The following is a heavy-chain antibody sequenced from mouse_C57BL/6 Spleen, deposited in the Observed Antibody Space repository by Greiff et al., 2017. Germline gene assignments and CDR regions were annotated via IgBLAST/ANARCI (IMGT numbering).Heavy chain of an antibody. CDR3: ARWDYSNYLDY. V-gene: IGHV1-76*01. J-gene: IGHJ2*01. D-gene: IGHD2-5*01. CDR1: GYTFTDYY. CDR2: IYPGSGNT. Sequence: VQLQESGAELVRPGASVKLSCKASGYTFTDYYINWVKQRPGQGLEWIARIYPGSGNTYYNEKFKGKATLTAEKSSSTAYMQLSSLTSEDSAVYFCARWDYSNYLDYWGQGTTLTVSS.